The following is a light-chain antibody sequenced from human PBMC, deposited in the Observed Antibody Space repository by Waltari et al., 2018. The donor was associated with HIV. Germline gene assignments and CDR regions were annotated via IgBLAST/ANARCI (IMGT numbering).Light chain of an antibody. CDR3: QQYKSYFAWT. Sequence: DIQMTQSPSTLSASVGDRVNITCRASQSIGSWLAWYQQKSGKAPKLLLYKASSLERGVPSRFSGSGSGTEFTLTISSLQPDDLATYYCQQYKSYFAWTFGQGTKVEIK. J-gene: IGKJ1*01. CDR1: QSIGSW. CDR2: KAS. V-gene: IGKV1-5*03.